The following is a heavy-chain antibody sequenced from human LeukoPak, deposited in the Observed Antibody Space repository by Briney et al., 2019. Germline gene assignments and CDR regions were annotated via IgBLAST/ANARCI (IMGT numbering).Heavy chain of an antibody. CDR1: GGSISSSNW. J-gene: IGHJ4*02. CDR3: ARDQFSRVDY. CDR2: IYHSGST. V-gene: IGHV4-4*02. Sequence: SETLSLTCAVSGGSISSSNWWSWVRQPPGKGLEWIGEIYHSGSTYYNPSLKSRVTISVDTSKNQFSLKLSSVTAADTAVYYCARDQFSRVDYWGQGTLVTVSS.